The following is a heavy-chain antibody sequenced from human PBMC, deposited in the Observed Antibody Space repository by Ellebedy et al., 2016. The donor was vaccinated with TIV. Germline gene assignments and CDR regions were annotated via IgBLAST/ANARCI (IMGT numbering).Heavy chain of an antibody. V-gene: IGHV3-53*01. D-gene: IGHD3/OR15-3a*01. J-gene: IGHJ4*02. Sequence: GESLKISCAVSGFTVSGNYMSWVRQAPGKGLEWVSIIYSSGITYYADSVKGRFTISRDISKNTVYLQMNSLRAKDTAVYYCARVDLGLAFDYWGRGTLVTVSS. CDR1: GFTVSGNY. CDR2: IYSSGIT. CDR3: ARVDLGLAFDY.